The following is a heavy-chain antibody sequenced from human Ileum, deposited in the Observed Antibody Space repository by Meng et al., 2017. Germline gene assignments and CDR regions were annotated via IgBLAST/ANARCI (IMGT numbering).Heavy chain of an antibody. CDR3: VRGPARETHDFDY. J-gene: IGHJ4*02. D-gene: IGHD1-26*01. Sequence: VQLKQWRAGLLKPSETLSLTCGVLGGFFNDYSWSWVRQSPGKGLEWIGQIHHSGRTNYKSSLERRVTISVDTSKSQFSLKLTSVTAADTAMYYCVRGPARETHDFDYWGQGALVTVSS. V-gene: IGHV4-34*02. CDR2: IHHSGRT. CDR1: GGFFNDYS.